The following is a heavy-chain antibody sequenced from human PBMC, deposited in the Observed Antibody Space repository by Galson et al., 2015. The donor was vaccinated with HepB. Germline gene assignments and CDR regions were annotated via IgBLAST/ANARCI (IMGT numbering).Heavy chain of an antibody. CDR1: GYTFTRHA. D-gene: IGHD6-19*01. CDR3: ARRQWPHVTHAFDY. J-gene: IGHJ4*02. V-gene: IGHV1-3*01. CDR2: INAGNGNT. Sequence: SVKVSCKASGYTFTRHAMHWVRQAPGQRLEWMGWINAGNGNTKYSQKFQGRVTITRDTSASTAYMELSSLRSEDTAVYYCARRQWPHVTHAFDYWGQGTLVTVSS.